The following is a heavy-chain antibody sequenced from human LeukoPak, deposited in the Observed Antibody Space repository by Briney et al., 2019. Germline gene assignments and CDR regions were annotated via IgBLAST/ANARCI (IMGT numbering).Heavy chain of an antibody. D-gene: IGHD1-26*01. V-gene: IGHV3-23*01. Sequence: GGSLRLSCAASGLTFSSYAMNWVRQAPGKGVEWVSTISYSGGSTYYVDSVKGRFTISRDNSENTLYLQLNSLRAEDTAVYYCAKAASGSYLYYFDYWGQGTLVTVSS. J-gene: IGHJ4*02. CDR1: GLTFSSYA. CDR3: AKAASGSYLYYFDY. CDR2: ISYSGGST.